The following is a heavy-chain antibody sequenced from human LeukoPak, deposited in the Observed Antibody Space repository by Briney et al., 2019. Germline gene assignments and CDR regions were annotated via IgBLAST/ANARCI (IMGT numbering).Heavy chain of an antibody. J-gene: IGHJ4*02. CDR3: ARHDNDDDFDY. D-gene: IGHD3-16*01. Sequence: ASVKVSCKASGYTFTRYAINWPRQAPGQGLEWMGWINMYTANPAYAQGFTERFVFSLDTSVTTAYLQISNLKTEDTAVYYCARHDNDDDFDYWGQGTLVTVSS. CDR1: GYTFTRYA. V-gene: IGHV7-4-1*02. CDR2: INMYTANP.